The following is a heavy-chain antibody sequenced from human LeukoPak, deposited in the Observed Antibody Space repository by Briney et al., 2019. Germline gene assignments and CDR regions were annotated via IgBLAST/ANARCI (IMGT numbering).Heavy chain of an antibody. V-gene: IGHV4-34*01. CDR1: GGSYSGYY. CDR2: INHSGST. J-gene: IGHJ4*02. CDR3: ARGRGYSE. Sequence: SETLSLTCAVYGGSYSGYYWSWIRQPPGKGLEWIGEINHSGSTNYNPSLKSRVTISVDTSKNQFSLKLSSVTAADTAVYYCARGRGYSEWGQGTLVTVSS. D-gene: IGHD5-12*01.